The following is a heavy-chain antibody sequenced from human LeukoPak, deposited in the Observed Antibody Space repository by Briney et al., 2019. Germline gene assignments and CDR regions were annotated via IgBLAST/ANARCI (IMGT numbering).Heavy chain of an antibody. CDR3: ARGATNDFWSGYGWFDP. CDR2: ISSDGSNK. J-gene: IGHJ5*02. Sequence: PGRSLRLSCAASGFTFSSYTIHWVRQAPGKGLEWAALISSDGSNKFYANSVKGRFTISRDNSKKTVYLQMNSLRGEDTAVYSCARGATNDFWSGYGWFDPWGQGTLVTVSS. V-gene: IGHV3-30*04. D-gene: IGHD3-3*01. CDR1: GFTFSSYT.